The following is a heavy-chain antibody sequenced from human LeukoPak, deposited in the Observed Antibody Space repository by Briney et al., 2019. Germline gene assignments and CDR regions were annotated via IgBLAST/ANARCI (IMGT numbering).Heavy chain of an antibody. CDR1: GYTFTSYG. CDR3: ARDGFVYSSSETYDY. J-gene: IGHJ4*02. V-gene: IGHV1-18*01. CDR2: ISAYNGNT. Sequence: ASVKVSCKASGYTFTSYGISWVRQAPGQGLEWMGWISAYNGNTNYAQKLQGRVTMTTDTSTSTAYMELRSLRSDDTAVYYCARDGFVYSSSETYDYWGQGTLVTVSS. D-gene: IGHD6-6*01.